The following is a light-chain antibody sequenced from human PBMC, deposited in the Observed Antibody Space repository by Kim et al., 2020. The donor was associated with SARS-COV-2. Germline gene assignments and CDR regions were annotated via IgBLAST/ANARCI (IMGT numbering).Light chain of an antibody. Sequence: QSALTQPASVSGSPGQSITISCTGTSSDVGGYNFVSWYQQHPDKAPKLIIYDVTYRPSGVSDRFSGSKSDNTASLTISGLQAEDEADYYCSSYTGSNTLVFGGGTQLTVL. J-gene: IGLJ3*02. CDR3: SSYTGSNTLV. CDR1: SSDVGGYNF. CDR2: DVT. V-gene: IGLV2-14*03.